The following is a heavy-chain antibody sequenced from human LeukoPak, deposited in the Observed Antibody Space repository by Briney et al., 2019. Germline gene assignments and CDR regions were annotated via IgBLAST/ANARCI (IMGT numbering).Heavy chain of an antibody. CDR3: ARGGQQMSDAMDV. J-gene: IGHJ6*02. D-gene: IGHD6-13*01. V-gene: IGHV3-30-3*01. CDR1: GFTFTDYI. Sequence: AGGSLRLSCVASGFTFTDYIMHWVRQAPGRGLEWVIVISYDGTIEYYADSVKGRFTISKDNSKNRLYLQMNSLRAEDTAVYFCARGGQQMSDAMDVWGQGTTVTVSS. CDR2: ISYDGTIE.